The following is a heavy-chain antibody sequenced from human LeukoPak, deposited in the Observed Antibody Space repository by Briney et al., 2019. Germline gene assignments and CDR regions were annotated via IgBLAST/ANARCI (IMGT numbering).Heavy chain of an antibody. J-gene: IGHJ4*02. Sequence: GGSLRLSCAASGFTFSSYSMNWVRQAPGKGLEWVSSISSSSSYIYYADSVKGRFTISRDNAKNSLYLQMNSLRAEDTAVYCCAILQIVGAHKGLDYWGQGTLVTVSS. CDR1: GFTFSSYS. D-gene: IGHD1-26*01. V-gene: IGHV3-21*01. CDR3: AILQIVGAHKGLDY. CDR2: ISSSSSYI.